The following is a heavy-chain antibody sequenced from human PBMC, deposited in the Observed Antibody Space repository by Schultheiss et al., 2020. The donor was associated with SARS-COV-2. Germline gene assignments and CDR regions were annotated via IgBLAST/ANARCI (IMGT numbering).Heavy chain of an antibody. D-gene: IGHD6-19*01. CDR1: GFTFSSYG. V-gene: IGHV3-33*01. J-gene: IGHJ5*02. CDR3: ARESIAVAGTGWFDP. Sequence: GESLKISCAASGFTFSSYGMHWVRQAPGKGLEWVAVIWYDGSNKYYADSVKGRFTISRDNSKNTLYLQMNSLRAEDTAVYYCARESIAVAGTGWFDPWGQGTLVTVSS. CDR2: IWYDGSNK.